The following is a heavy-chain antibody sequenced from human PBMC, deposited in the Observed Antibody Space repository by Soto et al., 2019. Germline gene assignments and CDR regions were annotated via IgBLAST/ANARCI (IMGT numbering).Heavy chain of an antibody. J-gene: IGHJ4*02. CDR3: ARPMIVVVNNQYGPSYFDY. CDR2: IYPGDSDT. Sequence: PGESLKISCQGSGYRFTSSWIAWVRQMPGKGLEWMGIIYPGDSDTRYSPSFQGQVTISADKSSTTAYLQWSSLKASDTAMYYCARPMIVVVNNQYGPSYFDYWGQGALVTVSS. V-gene: IGHV5-51*01. D-gene: IGHD3-22*01. CDR1: GYRFTSSW.